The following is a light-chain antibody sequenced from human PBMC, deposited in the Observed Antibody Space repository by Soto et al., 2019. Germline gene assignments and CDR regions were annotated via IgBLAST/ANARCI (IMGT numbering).Light chain of an antibody. CDR3: QKYNNAPRT. V-gene: IGKV1-27*01. J-gene: IGKJ1*01. CDR1: QGISNY. Sequence: DIQMTQSPSSLSASVGGTVTITCRASQGISNYLAWYQQKPGQVPNLLIYAASTLQSGVPSRFSGSGSGTDFTLTISSLRPEDVATYYCQKYNNAPRTFGQGTKVEI. CDR2: AAS.